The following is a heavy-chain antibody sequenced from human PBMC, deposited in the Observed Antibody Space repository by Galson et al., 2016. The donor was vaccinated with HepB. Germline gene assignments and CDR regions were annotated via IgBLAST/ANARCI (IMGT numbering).Heavy chain of an antibody. CDR2: IAYNGRT. CDR3: ARQTTFGVVTYFDL. J-gene: IGHJ4*02. V-gene: IGHV4-59*01. Sequence: SETLSLTCTISGGSIRNYFWSWIRQPPGKGLEWIGYIAYNGRTNYNPPLKSRVIISMDTSKNYFSLRLSSVAAADTAVYYCARQTTFGVVTYFDLWGQGTLVTVSS. CDR1: GGSIRNYF. D-gene: IGHD3-3*01.